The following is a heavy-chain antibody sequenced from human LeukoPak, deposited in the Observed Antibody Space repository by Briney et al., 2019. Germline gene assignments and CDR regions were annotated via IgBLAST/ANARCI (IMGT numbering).Heavy chain of an antibody. CDR3: AKDFVVVPGNVNYFDY. CDR1: GFTFSNYA. J-gene: IGHJ4*02. Sequence: GGSLRLSCAASGFTFSNYAMSWVRQAPGKGLEWVSAISGSGDNTYYADSVKGRFTVSRDNSNNTLYVQMKSLRAEDTAVYYCAKDFVVVPGNVNYFDYWGQGTLVTVSS. V-gene: IGHV3-23*01. D-gene: IGHD2-21*02. CDR2: ISGSGDNT.